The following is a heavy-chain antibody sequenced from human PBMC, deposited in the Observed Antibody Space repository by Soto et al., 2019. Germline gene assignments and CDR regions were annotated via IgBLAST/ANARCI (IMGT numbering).Heavy chain of an antibody. CDR2: INPSGGST. CDR1: GYALASNY. V-gene: IGHV1-46*01. J-gene: IGHJ6*02. Sequence: GAPVEVSWEACGYALASNYMRWVRQATGQGLEWMGIINPSGGSTSYAQKFQCRVTMTRDTSTSTVYMELSSLRSEDTAVYYCARDQMPMVRGVISSGYYYYGMDVWGQGTTVTVSS. CDR3: ARDQMPMVRGVISSGYYYYGMDV. D-gene: IGHD3-10*01.